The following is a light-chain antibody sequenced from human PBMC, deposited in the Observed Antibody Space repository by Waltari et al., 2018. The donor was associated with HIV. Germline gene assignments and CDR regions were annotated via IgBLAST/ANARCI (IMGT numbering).Light chain of an antibody. J-gene: IGKJ3*01. CDR2: TAT. CDR1: QNIKNY. V-gene: IGKV1-39*01. Sequence: DIQMTQSPSSLSASIGDRVTITCRASQNIKNYLNWYQQTPGRAPKILIYTATTLQSGVSSRFNGSGSGTDFTLTITGLEPEDFALYFCQQSYSSPTFGPGTTVDVK. CDR3: QQSYSSPT.